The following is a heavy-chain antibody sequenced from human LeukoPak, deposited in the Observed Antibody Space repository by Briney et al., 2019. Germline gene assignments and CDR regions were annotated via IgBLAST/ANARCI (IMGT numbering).Heavy chain of an antibody. CDR1: GGCICRHY. CDR2: TFYSGST. Sequence: SETLSLTRTVSGGCICRHYWSWIRPPPGKGLVGFGYTFYSGSTNYHPSLTSRVTISVDTSKNQFSLKLSSVTAADTAVYYCARIRGYSSSWYPTYYYYYMDVWGKGTTVTVSS. CDR3: ARIRGYSSSWYPTYYYYYMDV. J-gene: IGHJ6*03. V-gene: IGHV4-59*11. D-gene: IGHD6-13*01.